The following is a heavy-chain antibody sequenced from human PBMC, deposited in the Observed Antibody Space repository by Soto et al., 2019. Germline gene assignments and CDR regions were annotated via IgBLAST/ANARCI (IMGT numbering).Heavy chain of an antibody. J-gene: IGHJ3*02. CDR1: GYTLTELS. Sequence: QVQLVQSGAEVKKPGASVKVSCKVSGYTLTELSMHWVRQAPGKGLEWMGGFDPEDGETIYARKFQGRVTMTEDTSTDTAYMELSSLRSEDTAVYYCATVAILRVGMEDAFDIWGQGTMVTVSS. D-gene: IGHD1-26*01. V-gene: IGHV1-24*01. CDR3: ATVAILRVGMEDAFDI. CDR2: FDPEDGET.